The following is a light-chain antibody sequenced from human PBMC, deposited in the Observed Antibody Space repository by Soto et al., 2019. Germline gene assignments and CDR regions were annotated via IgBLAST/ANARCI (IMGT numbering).Light chain of an antibody. CDR2: GAS. V-gene: IGKV3-15*01. Sequence: EIVLTQSPATLSVSPGETATLSCRASQSVSSSVAWYQQKPGRAPRLLISGASTRATGIPARFSGSGSGTDFTLTISSLQSEDFAVYYCQQYNAWPPLTFGGGNKVDI. CDR3: QQYNAWPPLT. CDR1: QSVSSS. J-gene: IGKJ4*01.